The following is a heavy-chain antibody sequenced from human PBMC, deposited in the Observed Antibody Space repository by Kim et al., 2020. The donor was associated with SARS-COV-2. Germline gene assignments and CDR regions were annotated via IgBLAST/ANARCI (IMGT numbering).Heavy chain of an antibody. Sequence: SETLSLTCAVSDYSISSGYNWGWIRQSPGKGLEWIGSVYHSGNTYSNPSLKSRVTISVDTSKNQFSLKLSSVTAADTAVYFCAREGRGGTDYWGQGTLVTVSS. J-gene: IGHJ4*02. CDR3: AREGRGGTDY. CDR2: VYHSGNT. CDR1: DYSISSGYN. D-gene: IGHD1-1*01. V-gene: IGHV4-38-2*02.